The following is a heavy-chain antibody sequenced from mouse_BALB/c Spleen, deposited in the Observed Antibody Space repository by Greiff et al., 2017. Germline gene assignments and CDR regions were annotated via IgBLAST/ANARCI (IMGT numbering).Heavy chain of an antibody. J-gene: IGHJ4*01. Sequence: VQLQQSGPELVKPGASVKIPCKASGYTFTDYNMDWVKQSHGKSLEWIGDINPNNGGTIYNQKFKGKATLTVDKSSSTAYMELRSLTSEDTAVYYCARESYYGSSYKDAMDYWGQGTSVTVSS. CDR3: ARESYYGSSYKDAMDY. CDR2: INPNNGGT. CDR1: GYTFTDYN. V-gene: IGHV1-18*01. D-gene: IGHD1-1*01.